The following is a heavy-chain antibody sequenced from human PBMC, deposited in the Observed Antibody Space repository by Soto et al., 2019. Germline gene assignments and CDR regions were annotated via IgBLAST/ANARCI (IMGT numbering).Heavy chain of an antibody. D-gene: IGHD6-19*01. J-gene: IGHJ6*02. V-gene: IGHV1-3*01. CDR1: GYTFTSYA. CDR3: ARDPAVADPYGMDV. Sequence: QVQLVQSGAEVKKPGASVKVSCKASGYTFTSYAMHWVRQAPGQRLEWMGWINAGNGNTKYSQKFQGRVTITRDTSASTAYMELSSLRSEDTAVYYCARDPAVADPYGMDVWGQGTTVTVSS. CDR2: INAGNGNT.